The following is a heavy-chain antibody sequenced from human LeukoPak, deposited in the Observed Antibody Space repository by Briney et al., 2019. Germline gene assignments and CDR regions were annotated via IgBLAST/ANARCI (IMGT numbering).Heavy chain of an antibody. CDR2: ISSSSNKV. Sequence: PGGSLRLSCAASGFAISDYSMNWVRQVPGKGLEWVSYISSSSNKVYYADSVEGRFTISRDNAKNSLFLQMNSLRADDTAVYYCARNFYCGGDCAISCFDYWGQGTLVTVSS. CDR1: GFAISDYS. CDR3: ARNFYCGGDCAISCFDY. D-gene: IGHD2-21*02. J-gene: IGHJ4*02. V-gene: IGHV3-48*01.